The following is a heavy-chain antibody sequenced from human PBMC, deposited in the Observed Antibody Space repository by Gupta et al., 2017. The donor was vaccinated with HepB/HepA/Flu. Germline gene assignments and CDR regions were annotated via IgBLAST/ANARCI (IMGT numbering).Heavy chain of an antibody. Sequence: QVQLVQSGAEVKKPGSSVKVSCKASGGTFSSYATSWVRQAPGQGLEWMGGFIPIFGTANYAQKFQGRVTITADKSTSTAYMELSSLRSEDTAVYYCAREGRRTYQLPPTHNWFDPWGQGTLVTVSS. CDR3: AREGRRTYQLPPTHNWFDP. J-gene: IGHJ5*02. V-gene: IGHV1-69*06. CDR2: FIPIFGTA. D-gene: IGHD2-2*01. CDR1: GGTFSSYA.